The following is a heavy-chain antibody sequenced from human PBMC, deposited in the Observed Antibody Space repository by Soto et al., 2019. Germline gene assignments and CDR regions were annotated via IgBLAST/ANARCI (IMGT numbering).Heavy chain of an antibody. Sequence: AXVKVSCKASGYSFTSYAMHWVRQAPGQRLEWMGWIXAGNGXTQYSQKFQGXXTIPRDTXXSTDYMELSRLRSEVTAVYYCARSIVVVTALDYWGQGTLVTVSS. CDR1: GYSFTSYA. J-gene: IGHJ4*02. CDR3: ARSIVVVTALDY. CDR2: IXAGNGXT. V-gene: IGHV1-3*01. D-gene: IGHD2-21*02.